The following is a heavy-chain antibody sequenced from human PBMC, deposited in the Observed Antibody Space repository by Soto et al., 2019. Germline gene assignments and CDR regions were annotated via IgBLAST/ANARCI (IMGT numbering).Heavy chain of an antibody. CDR1: GFTVSSNY. J-gene: IGHJ4*02. Sequence: GGSLRLSCAASGFTVSSNYMTWVRQAPGKGLEWVSAIYSGGSTYYADSVKGRFTISRDNAENSLYLQMNSLSAEDTAVYYCARVPGTTRYWDYWGQGILVTVSS. D-gene: IGHD3-10*01. V-gene: IGHV3-53*01. CDR2: IYSGGST. CDR3: ARVPGTTRYWDY.